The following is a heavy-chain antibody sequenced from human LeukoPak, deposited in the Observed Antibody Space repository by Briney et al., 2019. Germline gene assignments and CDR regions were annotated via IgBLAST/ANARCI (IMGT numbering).Heavy chain of an antibody. D-gene: IGHD3-22*01. CDR2: FDPEDGET. Sequence: ASVKVSCKVSGYTLTELSMHWVRQAPGKGLEWMGGFDPEDGETIYAQKFQGRVTMTEDTSTDTAYMELSSLRSEDTAVYYCATGGPRRLTMIYWGQGTLVTVSS. CDR1: GYTLTELS. CDR3: ATGGPRRLTMIY. J-gene: IGHJ4*02. V-gene: IGHV1-24*01.